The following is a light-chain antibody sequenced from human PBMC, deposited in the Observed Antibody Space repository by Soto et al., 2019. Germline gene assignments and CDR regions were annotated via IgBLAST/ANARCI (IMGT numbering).Light chain of an antibody. V-gene: IGLV2-14*01. CDR2: DVS. CDR1: SSDVGGYNY. J-gene: IGLJ1*01. CDR3: SSYTSSSTLEFYL. Sequence: SVLTQPASVSGSPGQSITISCAGTSSDVGGYNYVSWYQQHPGKAPKLMIYDVSNRPSGVSNRFSGSKSGNTASLTISGLQAQEEADDYCSSYTSSSTLEFYLVGTRT.